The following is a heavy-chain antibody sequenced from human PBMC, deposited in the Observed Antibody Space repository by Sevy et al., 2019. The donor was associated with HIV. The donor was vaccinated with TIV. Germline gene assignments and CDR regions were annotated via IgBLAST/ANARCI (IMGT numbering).Heavy chain of an antibody. Sequence: GGSLRLSCTGSGFTFGDYAMSWFRQAPGMGLEWVGFIRSKDYGGATEYAASVKGRFTISRDHSKSIADLQMNSLKTEDTAVYYCTRGYYYDSSGYSDYWGQGTLVTVSS. CDR2: IRSKDYGGAT. V-gene: IGHV3-49*03. D-gene: IGHD3-22*01. J-gene: IGHJ4*02. CDR1: GFTFGDYA. CDR3: TRGYYYDSSGYSDY.